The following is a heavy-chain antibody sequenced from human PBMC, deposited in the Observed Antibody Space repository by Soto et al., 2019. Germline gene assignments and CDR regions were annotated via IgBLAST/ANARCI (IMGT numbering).Heavy chain of an antibody. CDR3: ARVAHYYDSSGYNHDAFDI. D-gene: IGHD3-22*01. CDR1: GYTFTGYD. J-gene: IGHJ3*02. Sequence: ASVKVSCKASGYTFTGYDMHWVRHAPGQGLEWMGWINPNSGGTNYAQKFQGWVTMTRDTSISTAYMELSRLRSDDTAVYYCARVAHYYDSSGYNHDAFDIWGQGTIVTVSS. V-gene: IGHV1-2*04. CDR2: INPNSGGT.